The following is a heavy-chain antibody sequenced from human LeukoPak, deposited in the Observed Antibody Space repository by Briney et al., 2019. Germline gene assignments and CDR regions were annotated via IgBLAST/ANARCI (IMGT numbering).Heavy chain of an antibody. CDR2: ISSSSSYI. V-gene: IGHV3-21*04. J-gene: IGHJ3*02. D-gene: IGHD1-26*01. Sequence: GGSLRLSFAASGFTFSSYWMSWVRQAPGKGLEWVSSISSSSSYIYYADSVKGRFTISRDNAKNSLYLQMNSLRAEDTAVYYCAKYGRFSPHAFDIWGQGTMVTVSS. CDR1: GFTFSSYW. CDR3: AKYGRFSPHAFDI.